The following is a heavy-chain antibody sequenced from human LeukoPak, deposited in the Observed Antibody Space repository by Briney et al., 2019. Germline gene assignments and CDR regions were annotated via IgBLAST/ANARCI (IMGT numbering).Heavy chain of an antibody. CDR1: GGSISSGGYS. J-gene: IGHJ4*02. Sequence: TSQTLSLTCAVSGGSISSGGYSWSWIRQPPGKGLEWIGYIYHSGSTYYNPSLKGRVTISVDRSKNQFSLKLSSVTAADTAVYYCARGGGRSLDYWGQGTLVTVSS. CDR3: ARGGGRSLDY. V-gene: IGHV4-30-2*01. D-gene: IGHD3-16*01. CDR2: IYHSGST.